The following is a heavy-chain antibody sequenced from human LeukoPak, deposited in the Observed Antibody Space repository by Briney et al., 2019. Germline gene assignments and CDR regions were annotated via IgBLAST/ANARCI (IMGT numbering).Heavy chain of an antibody. J-gene: IGHJ4*02. CDR3: ARVDYYDNSGYFLFDY. D-gene: IGHD3-22*01. CDR2: ISYDGSNK. Sequence: PGGSLRLSCAASGFTFSSYGMHWVRQAPGKGLEWVAVISYDGSNKYYADSVKGRFTISRDNSKNTLYLQMNSLRAEDTAVYYCARVDYYDNSGYFLFDYWGQGTLVTVSS. V-gene: IGHV3-30*03. CDR1: GFTFSSYG.